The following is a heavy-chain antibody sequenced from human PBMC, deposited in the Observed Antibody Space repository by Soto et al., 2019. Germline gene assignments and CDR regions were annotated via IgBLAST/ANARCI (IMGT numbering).Heavy chain of an antibody. J-gene: IGHJ4*02. V-gene: IGHV4-30-2*01. CDR2: IYHSGST. CDR3: ARGRGSHLIDY. Sequence: PSETLSLTCTVSGRSISSGGYSWSWIRQPPGKGVEWIGYIYHSGSTYYNPSLKSRVTISVDRSKNQFSLKLSSVTAADTAVYYCARGRGSHLIDYWGQGTLVTVSS. CDR1: GRSISSGGYS.